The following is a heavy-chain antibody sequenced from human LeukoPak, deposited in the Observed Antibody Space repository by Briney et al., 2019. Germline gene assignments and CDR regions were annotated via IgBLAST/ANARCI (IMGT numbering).Heavy chain of an antibody. Sequence: PGRSLRLSSTPSGFTLTSHCMHWVPQTPGKGLVWVSRINTDGSITTYVDSVKGRFSISRDNAKNTLFLQMNSLRAEDTAIYYCARSWNGGDDYWGQGTLVTVAS. CDR2: INTDGSIT. D-gene: IGHD3-16*01. CDR3: ARSWNGGDDY. V-gene: IGHV3-74*03. J-gene: IGHJ4*02. CDR1: GFTLTSHC.